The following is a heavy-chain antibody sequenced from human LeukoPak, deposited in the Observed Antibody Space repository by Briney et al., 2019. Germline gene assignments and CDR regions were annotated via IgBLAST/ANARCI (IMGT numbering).Heavy chain of an antibody. CDR3: TFRGPLGYGSNWYYNF. CDR1: GFSFSNAY. J-gene: IGHJ4*02. Sequence: GGSLRLSCTASGFSFSNAYMSWVRQAPGKGLEWVGRIKGKSDDEATEYAAPVRGRFTLSRDDSKSTVYLQMSSLKTEDTAVYYCTFRGPLGYGSNWYYNFWGQGTLVTVSS. V-gene: IGHV3-15*01. D-gene: IGHD6-13*01. CDR2: IKGKSDDEAT.